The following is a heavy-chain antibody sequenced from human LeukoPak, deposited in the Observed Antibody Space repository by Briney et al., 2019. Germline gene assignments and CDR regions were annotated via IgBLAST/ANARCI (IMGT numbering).Heavy chain of an antibody. Sequence: GGSLRLSCTASGFTFSSDSMSWVREAPGRGLEWVSSISSRSDYIYYADSVKGRFTISRDNAKNSLFLQMNSLRAEDTAVYYCARGSTTEIGWNYWGQGTLVTVSS. V-gene: IGHV3-21*01. J-gene: IGHJ4*02. CDR1: GFTFSSDS. CDR2: ISSRSDYI. CDR3: ARGSTTEIGWNY. D-gene: IGHD1-14*01.